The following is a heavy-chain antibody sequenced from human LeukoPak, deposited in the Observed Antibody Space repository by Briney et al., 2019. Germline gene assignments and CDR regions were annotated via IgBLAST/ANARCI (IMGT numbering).Heavy chain of an antibody. J-gene: IGHJ4*02. CDR3: VKDRAYSSSWFDY. D-gene: IGHD6-13*01. CDR1: GFTFNRFY. CDR2: ISSNGATT. V-gene: IGHV3-64D*06. Sequence: GGSLRLSCSASGFTFNRFYLHWVRQAPGKGLEFVSHISSNGATTYYADSVKGRFTISRDNSKNTLYLQMSSLRADDTAVYYCVKDRAYSSSWFDYWGQGTLVTVSS.